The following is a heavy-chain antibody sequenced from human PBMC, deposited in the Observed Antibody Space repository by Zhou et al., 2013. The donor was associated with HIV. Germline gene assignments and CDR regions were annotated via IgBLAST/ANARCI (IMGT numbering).Heavy chain of an antibody. CDR2: INPNSGGT. J-gene: IGHJ3*02. V-gene: IGHV1-2*02. Sequence: QVQLVQSGAEVKKPGASVKVSCKASGYTFTGYYMHWVRQAPGQGLEWMGWINPNSGGTNYAQKFQGRVTMTRDTSISTAYMELSRLRSDDTAVYYCATTYYYDSSGSKGDAFDIWGQGTMVTVSS. CDR3: ATTYYYDSSGSKGDAFDI. CDR1: GYTFTGYY. D-gene: IGHD3-22*01.